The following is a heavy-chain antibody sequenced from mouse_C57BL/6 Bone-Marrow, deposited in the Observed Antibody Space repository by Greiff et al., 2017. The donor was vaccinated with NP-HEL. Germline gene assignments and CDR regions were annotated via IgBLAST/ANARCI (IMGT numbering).Heavy chain of an antibody. CDR3: ARSYYGSSYGFAY. J-gene: IGHJ3*01. Sequence: VQLQQSGAELVRPGASVKLSCKASGYTFTDYYINWVKQRPGQGLEWIARIYPGSGNTYYNEKFKGKATLTAEKSSSTAYMQLSSLTSEDSAVYFCARSYYGSSYGFAYWGQGTLVTVSA. CDR2: IYPGSGNT. CDR1: GYTFTDYY. D-gene: IGHD1-1*01. V-gene: IGHV1-76*01.